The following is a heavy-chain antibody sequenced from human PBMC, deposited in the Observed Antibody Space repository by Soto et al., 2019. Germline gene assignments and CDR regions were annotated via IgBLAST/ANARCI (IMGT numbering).Heavy chain of an antibody. CDR2: ISYDGSNK. CDR1: GFTFSSYG. J-gene: IGHJ4*02. Sequence: QVQLVESGGGVVQPGRSLRLSCAASGFTFSSYGMHWVRQAPGKGLEWVAVISYDGSNKYYADSVKGRFTISRDNSKDTMYLPMNSLRAEDTAVYYCAKDYGAGGGFEYWGQGTLVTVSS. V-gene: IGHV3-30*18. D-gene: IGHD1-26*01. CDR3: AKDYGAGGGFEY.